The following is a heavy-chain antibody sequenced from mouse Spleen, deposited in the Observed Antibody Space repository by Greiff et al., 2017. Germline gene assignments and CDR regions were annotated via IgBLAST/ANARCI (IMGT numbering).Heavy chain of an antibody. J-gene: IGHJ4*01. CDR2: ISSGGSYT. V-gene: IGHV5-9-1*01. Sequence: EVMLVESGGGLVKPGGSLKLSCAASGFTFSSYAMSWVRQTPEKRLEWVATISSGGSYTYYPDSVKGRFTISRDNAKNTLYLQMSSLRSEDTAMYYCARQTARATAMDYWGQGTSVTVSS. D-gene: IGHD3-2*01. CDR3: ARQTARATAMDY. CDR1: GFTFSSYA.